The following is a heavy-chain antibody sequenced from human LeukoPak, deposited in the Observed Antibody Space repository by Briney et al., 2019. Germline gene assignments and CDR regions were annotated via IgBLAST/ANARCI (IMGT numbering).Heavy chain of an antibody. CDR1: GFTFSRHW. D-gene: IGHD3-22*01. J-gene: IGHJ4*02. CDR2: INSDGSNT. V-gene: IGHV3-74*01. CDR3: ASSIPMTRGDY. Sequence: PGGSLRLSCAASGFTFSRHWMHWVRQAPGKGLVWVSRINSDGSNTRYADSVKGRFTISRDNAKNTLHLQMNSLGAEDTAVYYCASSIPMTRGDYWGQGTLVTVSS.